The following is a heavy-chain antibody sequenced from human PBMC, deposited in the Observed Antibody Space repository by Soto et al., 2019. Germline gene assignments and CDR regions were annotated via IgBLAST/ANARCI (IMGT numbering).Heavy chain of an antibody. CDR3: AREYGSGMDY. Sequence: SLTCTVSGGSISSYYWSWIRQPPGKGLEWIGYIYYSGSTNYNPSLKSRVTISVDTSKNQFSLKLSSVTAADTAVYYCAREYGSGMDYWGQGTLVTVS. V-gene: IGHV4-59*01. J-gene: IGHJ4*02. CDR1: GGSISSYY. CDR2: IYYSGST. D-gene: IGHD3-10*01.